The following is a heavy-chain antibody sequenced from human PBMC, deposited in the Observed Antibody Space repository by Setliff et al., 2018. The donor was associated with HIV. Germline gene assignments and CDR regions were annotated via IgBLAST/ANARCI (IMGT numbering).Heavy chain of an antibody. V-gene: IGHV4-59*01. CDR3: ARRKGAGQRPYYYYMDV. Sequence: SETLSLTCTVSGDSISSYYWTWIRQPPGKGLDWLGNIYYSGSTNFNPSLKGRVTISLDSSKNQFSLKLNSVTAADTAVYFCARRKGAGQRPYYYYMDVWGEGTTVTVSS. CDR1: GDSISSYY. J-gene: IGHJ6*03. CDR2: IYYSGST.